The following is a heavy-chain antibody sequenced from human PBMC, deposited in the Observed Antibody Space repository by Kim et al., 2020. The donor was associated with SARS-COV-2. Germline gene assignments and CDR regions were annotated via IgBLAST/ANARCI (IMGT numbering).Heavy chain of an antibody. CDR1: GGSISSGGYY. CDR3: ARATSSLLYPV. D-gene: IGHD2-2*02. J-gene: IGHJ4*02. CDR2: IYYSGST. Sequence: SETLSLTCTVSGGSISSGGYYWSWIRQHPGKGLEGIGYIYYSGSTYYNPSLKSRVTISVDTSKNQFSLKLSSVTAADTAVYYCARATSSLLYPVWGQGTLVTVSS. V-gene: IGHV4-31*03.